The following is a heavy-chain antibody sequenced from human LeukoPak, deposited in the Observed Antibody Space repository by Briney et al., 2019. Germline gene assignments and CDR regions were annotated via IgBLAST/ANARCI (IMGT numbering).Heavy chain of an antibody. Sequence: GGSLRLSCAASGFTFSSYAMHWVRQAPGKGLEWVAVISYDGSNKYYADSVKGRFTISRDNSKNTLYLQMNSLRAEDTAVYYCARTAGGRYFDWLLCFDYWGQGTLVTVSS. D-gene: IGHD3-9*01. CDR2: ISYDGSNK. CDR1: GFTFSSYA. J-gene: IGHJ4*02. CDR3: ARTAGGRYFDWLLCFDY. V-gene: IGHV3-30*04.